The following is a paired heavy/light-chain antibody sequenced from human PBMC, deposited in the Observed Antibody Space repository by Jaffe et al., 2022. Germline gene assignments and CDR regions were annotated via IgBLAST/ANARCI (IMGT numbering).Light chain of an antibody. CDR3: QAWDSSTVV. J-gene: IGLJ2*01. Sequence: SYELTQPPSVSVSPGQTARITCSGDKLGDKFACWYQQRPGQSPVLVIYQDNKRPSGIPERFSGSNSGNTATLTITGTHVMDEADYYCQAWDSSTVVFGGGTKVTVL. CDR1: KLGDKF. CDR2: QDN. V-gene: IGLV3-1*01.
Heavy chain of an antibody. CDR2: ISNDGSNK. V-gene: IGHV3-30*18. CDR1: GFTFSSFG. D-gene: IGHD2-2*01. Sequence: QVQLVESGGGVVQPGRSLRLSCAASGFTFSSFGVHWVRQAPGEGLEWVAAISNDGSNKYYADSVKGRFTISRDNSKNTLYLQMDSLRVEDTAVYYCAKALRFCSRTSCYSSDYYYYMDVWGKGTTVTVSS. CDR3: AKALRFCSRTSCYSSDYYYYMDV. J-gene: IGHJ6*03.